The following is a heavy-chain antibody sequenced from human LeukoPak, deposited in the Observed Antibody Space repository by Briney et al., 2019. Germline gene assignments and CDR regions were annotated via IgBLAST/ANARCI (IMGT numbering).Heavy chain of an antibody. D-gene: IGHD6-13*01. J-gene: IGHJ4*02. Sequence: PSETLSLTCAVYGGSFSGYYWSWIRQPPGKGLEWIGEINHSGSTNYNPSLKSRVTITVDTSKNQFSLKLGSVTAADTAVYYCARPSRSSSWYVLGYWGQGTLVTVSS. V-gene: IGHV4-34*01. CDR3: ARPSRSSSWYVLGY. CDR2: INHSGST. CDR1: GGSFSGYY.